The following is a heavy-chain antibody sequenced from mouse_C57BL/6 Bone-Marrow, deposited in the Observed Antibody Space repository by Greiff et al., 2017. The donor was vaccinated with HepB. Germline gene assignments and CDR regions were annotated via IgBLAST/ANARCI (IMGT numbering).Heavy chain of an antibody. Sequence: VQVVESGPGLVQPSQSLSITCTVSGFSLTSYGIHWVRQSPGKGLEWLGVIWSGGSTDYNAAFISRLSISKDNSKSQVFFKMNSLQADDTAIYYCARKGDSSGYLAWFAYWGQGTLVTVSA. D-gene: IGHD3-2*02. CDR1: GFSLTSYG. V-gene: IGHV2-2*01. CDR2: IWSGGST. CDR3: ARKGDSSGYLAWFAY. J-gene: IGHJ3*01.